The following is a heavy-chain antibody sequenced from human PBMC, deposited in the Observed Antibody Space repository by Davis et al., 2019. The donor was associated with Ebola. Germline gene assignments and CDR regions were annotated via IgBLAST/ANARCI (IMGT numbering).Heavy chain of an antibody. CDR3: VKDRFTVVVVHGGFDY. CDR2: IRSEAYGETT. D-gene: IGHD3-22*01. Sequence: GESLKISCLASGITFRDYGISWVRQAPGKGLEWVGFIRSEAYGETTDYAESVKGRFTISRDNSKDTLYLQMRSLRTEDTAVYYCVKDRFTVVVVHGGFDYWGQGTLVTVSS. CDR1: GITFRDYG. J-gene: IGHJ4*02. V-gene: IGHV3-49*04.